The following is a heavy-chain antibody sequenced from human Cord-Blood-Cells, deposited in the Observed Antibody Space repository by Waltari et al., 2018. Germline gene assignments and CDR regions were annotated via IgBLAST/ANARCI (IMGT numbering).Heavy chain of an antibody. Sequence: QVQLQQWGAGLLKPSETLSLTCAVYGGSFSGYYWSWIRQPPGKGMEWIGEINHSGSTNYNPSHESRFTISVETSKNQFSLKQSSVSAADTAVYYCARWNWGSGAFDIWGQGTMVTVSS. V-gene: IGHV4-34*01. CDR3: ARWNWGSGAFDI. CDR2: INHSGST. D-gene: IGHD7-27*01. J-gene: IGHJ3*02. CDR1: GGSFSGYY.